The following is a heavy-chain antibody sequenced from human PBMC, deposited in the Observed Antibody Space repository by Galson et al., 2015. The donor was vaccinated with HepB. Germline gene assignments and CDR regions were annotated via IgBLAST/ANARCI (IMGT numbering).Heavy chain of an antibody. D-gene: IGHD5-24*01. Sequence: SLRLSCAASGFTFSSYAMGWVRQAPGKGLEWVSSVSDSGGSRFYAASVKGRFTISRDNSRNTLYLQMNSLRAEDTAIYYCAQGGGDGYEDDTYYMDVWGNGTTVTCSS. CDR1: GFTFSSYA. CDR2: VSDSGGSR. V-gene: IGHV3-23*01. J-gene: IGHJ6*03. CDR3: AQGGGDGYEDDTYYMDV.